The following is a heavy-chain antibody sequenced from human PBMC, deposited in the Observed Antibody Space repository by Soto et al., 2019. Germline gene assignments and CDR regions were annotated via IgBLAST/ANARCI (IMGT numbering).Heavy chain of an antibody. D-gene: IGHD3-10*01. CDR1: VDSISSYY. CDR3: ARNFYVSGRSMAECFEP. Sequence: SETLSLTCTFSVDSISSYYWSWIRHPPGKGLEWIRYIYYSGSTNYNPSLKSRVTISVDTSKNQFSLKLSSVTAADTAVYYCARNFYVSGRSMAECFEPWCQGTLVTVSS. CDR2: IYYSGST. J-gene: IGHJ5*02. V-gene: IGHV4-59*01.